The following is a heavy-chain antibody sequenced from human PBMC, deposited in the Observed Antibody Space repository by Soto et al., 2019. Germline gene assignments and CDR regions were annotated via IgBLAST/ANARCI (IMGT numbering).Heavy chain of an antibody. Sequence: QVQLVESGGGVVQPGRSLRLSCAASGFTFRNYGMHWVRQAPGKGLEWMAVIWYDGTNKDYADSVKGRFTITRDNSQNTLYLQMNSLRGEDTAVYYCARGRDGYNPDYWGQGTLVTFSS. J-gene: IGHJ4*02. CDR2: IWYDGTNK. CDR1: GFTFRNYG. V-gene: IGHV3-33*01. CDR3: ARGRDGYNPDY. D-gene: IGHD5-12*01.